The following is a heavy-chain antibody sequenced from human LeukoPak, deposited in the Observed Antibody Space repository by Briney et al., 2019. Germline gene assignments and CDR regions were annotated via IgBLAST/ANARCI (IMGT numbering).Heavy chain of an antibody. V-gene: IGHV4-4*02. J-gene: IGHJ4*02. Sequence: SETLSLTCAVSGGSISSNNWWGWVRQPPGKGLEWIGEIYHSGSPNYNPSLKSRVTISVDKSRNHFSLNLSSVTAADTAVYYCARVNINNWHSCDYWGQGTLVSVSS. D-gene: IGHD1-1*01. CDR1: GGSISSNNW. CDR3: ARVNINNWHSCDY. CDR2: IYHSGSP.